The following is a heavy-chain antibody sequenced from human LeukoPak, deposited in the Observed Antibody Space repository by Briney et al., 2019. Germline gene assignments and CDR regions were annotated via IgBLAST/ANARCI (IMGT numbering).Heavy chain of an antibody. J-gene: IGHJ6*03. CDR3: ARGGRGYYEKVSYYYYMDV. CDR1: GGSISSYY. Sequence: SETLSLTCTVSGGSISSYYWSWIRQPPGKGLEWIGYIYYSGSTNYNPSLKSRVTISVDTSKNQFSLKLSSVTAADTAVYYCARGGRGYYEKVSYYYYMDVWGKGTTVTVSS. CDR2: IYYSGST. D-gene: IGHD3-3*01. V-gene: IGHV4-59*01.